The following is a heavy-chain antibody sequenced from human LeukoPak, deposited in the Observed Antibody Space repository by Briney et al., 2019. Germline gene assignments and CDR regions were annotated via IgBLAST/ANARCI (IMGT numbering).Heavy chain of an antibody. D-gene: IGHD1-26*01. J-gene: IGHJ4*02. V-gene: IGHV4-4*07. Sequence: SETLTLTCTVSGGSISSYYWTWIRQPAGKGLEWIGRIYPSGSTNYNPSLKSRVTMSVDTSKNQFSLKLSSVTAADTAVYYCARENSGSYREFDYWGQGTLVTVSS. CDR1: GGSISSYY. CDR2: IYPSGST. CDR3: ARENSGSYREFDY.